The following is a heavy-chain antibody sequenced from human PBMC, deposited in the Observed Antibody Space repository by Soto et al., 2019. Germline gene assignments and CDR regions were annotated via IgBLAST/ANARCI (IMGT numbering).Heavy chain of an antibody. Sequence: PSDTLSLTCNSSGGPLSSFYYSWIRQAPGKGLEWIGYIYYTGSTNYNPSLKSRVTMSVDTSKNQFSLKLTSVTAADTAVYFCAVTRGGAHPHDIWGQGTMVTVSS. CDR1: GGPLSSFY. CDR2: IYYTGST. CDR3: AVTRGGAHPHDI. D-gene: IGHD2-21*02. V-gene: IGHV4-59*07. J-gene: IGHJ3*02.